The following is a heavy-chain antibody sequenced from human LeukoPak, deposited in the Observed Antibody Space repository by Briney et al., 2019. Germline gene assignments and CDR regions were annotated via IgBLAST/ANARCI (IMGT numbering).Heavy chain of an antibody. Sequence: SETLSLTCTVSGGSISSYYWSWIRQPPGKGLEWIGYIYYSGSTNYNPSLKSRVTISVDTSKNQFSLKLSSVTAADTAVYYCARSSLVRESYYFDYWGQGTLVTVSS. CDR3: ARSSLVRESYYFDY. J-gene: IGHJ4*02. CDR2: IYYSGST. CDR1: GGSISSYY. V-gene: IGHV4-59*08.